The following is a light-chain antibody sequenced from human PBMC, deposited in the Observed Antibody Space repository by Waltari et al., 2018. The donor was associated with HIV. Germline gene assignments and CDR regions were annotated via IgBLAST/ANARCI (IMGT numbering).Light chain of an antibody. CDR1: QSLIYTDGNTY. Sequence: EAVLTQSPVSLSVALGRPASISCRSSQSLIYTDGNTYLNWFHQRPGQSPSRLIYKISNLDSGVPDRFSGSGSVTDFTLHISRVEAEDLDIFYCMQSTHWPGTFGQGTKVEIQ. CDR2: KIS. V-gene: IGKV2-30*01. CDR3: MQSTHWPGT. J-gene: IGKJ1*01.